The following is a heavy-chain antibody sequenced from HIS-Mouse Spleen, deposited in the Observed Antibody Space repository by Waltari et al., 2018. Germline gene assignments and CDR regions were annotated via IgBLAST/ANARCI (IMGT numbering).Heavy chain of an antibody. CDR1: GYTLTELS. CDR3: ATGAYCSSTSCPEYFQH. D-gene: IGHD2-2*01. Sequence: QVQLVQSGAEVKKPGASVKVSCKVSGYTLTELSMHWVRQAPGKGLEWMGGYDPEDGETIYAQKFQGRVTMTEGTSTDTAYMELSSLRSEDTAVYYCATGAYCSSTSCPEYFQHWGQGTLVTVSS. V-gene: IGHV1-24*01. CDR2: YDPEDGET. J-gene: IGHJ1*01.